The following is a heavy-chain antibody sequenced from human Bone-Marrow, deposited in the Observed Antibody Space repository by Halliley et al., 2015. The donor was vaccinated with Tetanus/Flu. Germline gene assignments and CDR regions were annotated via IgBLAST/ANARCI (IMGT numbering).Heavy chain of an antibody. CDR3: AKGVDA. Sequence: PGKGLVWVSRINGDGSSTSYADSVKGRFTISRDNAKNTVYLQMNSLRAEDTAVYYCAKGVDAWGQGTTVTVSS. V-gene: IGHV3-74*01. CDR2: INGDGSST. J-gene: IGHJ6*02.